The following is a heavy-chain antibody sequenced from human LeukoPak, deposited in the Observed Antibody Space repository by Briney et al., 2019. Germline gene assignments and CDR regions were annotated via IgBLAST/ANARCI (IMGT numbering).Heavy chain of an antibody. CDR1: GYSFTSYW. D-gene: IGHD1-1*01. V-gene: IGHV5-10-1*01. CDR2: IDPADSQT. J-gene: IGHJ4*02. CDR3: ARQLTSGDCDY. Sequence: GESLRISCQGSGYSFTSYWICWVRQMPGRGLEWMGRIDPADSQTNYSPSFQGHVTISADKSISTVYLQWGTLKASDTAMYYCARQLTSGDCDYWGQGTLVTVSS.